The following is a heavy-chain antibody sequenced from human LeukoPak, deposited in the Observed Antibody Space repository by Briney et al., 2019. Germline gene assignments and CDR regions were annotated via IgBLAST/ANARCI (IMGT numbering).Heavy chain of an antibody. J-gene: IGHJ4*02. V-gene: IGHV4-4*07. Sequence: PSETLSLTCTLSGGSISSYYWRWIRQPAGKGLEWIGRIYTSGSTNYNPSLKSRVTMSVDTSKNQFSLKLSSVTAADTAVYYCARETYYYDSSGYMSLDYWGQGTLVTVSS. CDR2: IYTSGST. D-gene: IGHD3-22*01. CDR1: GGSISSYY. CDR3: ARETYYYDSSGYMSLDY.